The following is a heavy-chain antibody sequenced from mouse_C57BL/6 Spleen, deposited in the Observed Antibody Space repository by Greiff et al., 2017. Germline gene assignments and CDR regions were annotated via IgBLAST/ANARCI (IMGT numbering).Heavy chain of an antibody. J-gene: IGHJ4*01. CDR2: INPYNGGT. CDR3: ARSLYDYDDYYAMDY. V-gene: IGHV1-19*01. CDR1: GYTFTDYY. Sequence: VQLQQSGPVLVKPGASVKMSCKASGYTFTDYYMNWVKQSHGKSLEWIGVINPYNGGTSYNQKVKGKATLTVDKSSSTAYMELNSLTSEDSAVYYCARSLYDYDDYYAMDYWGQGTSVTVSS. D-gene: IGHD2-4*01.